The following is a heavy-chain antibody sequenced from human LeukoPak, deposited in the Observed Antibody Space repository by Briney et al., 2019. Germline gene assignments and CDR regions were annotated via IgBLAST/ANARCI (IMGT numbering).Heavy chain of an antibody. CDR2: IYYSGST. D-gene: IGHD3-9*01. CDR1: GGSISSYY. J-gene: IGHJ5*02. CDR3: ARHYDILSWLDP. Sequence: SETLSLTCTVSGGSISSYYWSWIRQPPGKGLEWIGYIYYSGSTNYNPSLKSRVTISVDTSKNQFSLKLSSVTAADTAVYYCARHYDILSWLDPWGQGTLVTVSS. V-gene: IGHV4-59*08.